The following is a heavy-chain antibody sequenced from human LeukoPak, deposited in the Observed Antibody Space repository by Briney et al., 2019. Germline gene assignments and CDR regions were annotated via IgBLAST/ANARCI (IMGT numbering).Heavy chain of an antibody. CDR1: GYSISSGYY. D-gene: IGHD1-26*01. V-gene: IGHV4-38-2*02. CDR2: IYYSGST. CDR3: ASRSQGWELLVPFDY. Sequence: KPSETLSLTCTVSGYSISSGYYWGWIRQPPGKGLEWIGSIYYSGSTYYNPSLRSRVTISVDPSKNQFSLKLSSVTAADPAVYYCASRSQGWELLVPFDYWGQGTLVTVSS. J-gene: IGHJ4*02.